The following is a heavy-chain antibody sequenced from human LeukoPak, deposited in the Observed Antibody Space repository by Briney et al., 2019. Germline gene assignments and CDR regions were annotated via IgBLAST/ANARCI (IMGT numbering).Heavy chain of an antibody. J-gene: IGHJ4*02. D-gene: IGHD3-10*01. V-gene: IGHV1-2*02. CDR1: GYTFTGYY. Sequence: GASVKVSCKASGYTFTGYYMHWVRQAPGQGLEWMGWINPNSGGTNYAQKFQGRVTMTRDTSISTAYMELSRLRSDDTAAYYCARRKGLLWFGELFYWGQGTLVTVSS. CDR3: ARRKGLLWFGELFY. CDR2: INPNSGGT.